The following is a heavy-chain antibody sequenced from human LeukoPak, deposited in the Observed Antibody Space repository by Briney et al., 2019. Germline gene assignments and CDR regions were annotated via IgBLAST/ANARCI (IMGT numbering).Heavy chain of an antibody. Sequence: GGSLRLSCAASGFTFSNAWMNWVRQAPGKGLEWVGRIKSKTDGGTTDYAAPVKGRFTISRDDSKNTLYLQMNSLKTEDTAVYDCTTGHPRGYSYGYSLSSLYYYYGMDVWGQGTTVTVSS. CDR3: TTGHPRGYSYGYSLSSLYYYYGMDV. CDR1: GFTFSNAW. D-gene: IGHD5-18*01. J-gene: IGHJ6*02. V-gene: IGHV3-15*07. CDR2: IKSKTDGGTT.